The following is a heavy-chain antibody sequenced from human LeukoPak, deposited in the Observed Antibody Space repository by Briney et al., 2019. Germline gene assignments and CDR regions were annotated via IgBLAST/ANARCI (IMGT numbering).Heavy chain of an antibody. J-gene: IGHJ4*02. CDR1: GFTFDDYA. D-gene: IGHD3-22*01. CDR2: ISWNSGSI. CDR3: ANGPAVSSGYCWN. Sequence: GGSLRLSCAASGFTFDDYAMHWVRQAPGKGLEWVSGISWNSGSIGYADSVKGRFTISRDNAKNSLYLQMNSLRAEDTALYYCANGPAVSSGYCWNWGQGTLVTVSS. V-gene: IGHV3-9*01.